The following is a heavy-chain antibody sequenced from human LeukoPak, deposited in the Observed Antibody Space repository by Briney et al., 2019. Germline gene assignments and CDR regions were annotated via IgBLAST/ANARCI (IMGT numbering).Heavy chain of an antibody. J-gene: IGHJ5*02. Sequence: PVRALRLSCAPSRFTFTSYDITWVRQPPRRGREWVSSIRPSGDNTYYGDSVKGRFSISRDNSKNTVYLQMNNMRVDDTAVYYCARVAGWHWFDPWGEGTLVTVSS. CDR1: RFTFTSYD. D-gene: IGHD6-19*01. V-gene: IGHV3-23*01. CDR2: IRPSGDNT. CDR3: ARVAGWHWFDP.